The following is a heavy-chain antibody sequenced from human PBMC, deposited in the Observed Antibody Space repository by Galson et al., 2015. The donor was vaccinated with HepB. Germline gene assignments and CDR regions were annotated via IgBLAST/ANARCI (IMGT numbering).Heavy chain of an antibody. CDR3: PVSGSYSTFDI. Sequence: SLRLSCAASGFTFSAYGMNWVRQAPGKGLEWVSYISSSSSTIYYADSVKGRFTISRDNAKNSLYLQMNSLRAEDTAVYYCPVSGSYSTFDIWGQGTMVTVSS. CDR1: GFTFSAYG. J-gene: IGHJ3*02. V-gene: IGHV3-48*04. D-gene: IGHD1-26*01. CDR2: ISSSSSTI.